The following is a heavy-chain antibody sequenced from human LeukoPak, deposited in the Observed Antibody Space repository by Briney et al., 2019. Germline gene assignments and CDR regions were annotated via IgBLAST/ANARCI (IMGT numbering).Heavy chain of an antibody. CDR1: GGSISSYY. CDR2: IYYSGST. J-gene: IGHJ4*02. CDR3: ARRYGPFDY. Sequence: SETLSLTCTVSGGSISSYYWSWIRQPPGKGLEWIGYIYYSGSTNHNPSLKSRVTISVDTSKNQFSLKLSSVTAADTAVYYCARRYGPFDYWGQGTLVTVSS. D-gene: IGHD5-24*01. V-gene: IGHV4-59*01.